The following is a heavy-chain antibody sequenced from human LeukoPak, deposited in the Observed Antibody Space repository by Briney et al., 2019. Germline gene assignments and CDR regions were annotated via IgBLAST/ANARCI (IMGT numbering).Heavy chain of an antibody. CDR2: INQDGSEQ. J-gene: IGHJ4*02. CDR3: ARVGYCSTTSCYWRAFDY. CDR1: GFTFSSYW. V-gene: IGHV3-7*01. Sequence: PGGSLRLSCAASGFTFSSYWMSWVRQAPGKGLEWVANINQDGSEQYYVDSVKGGFTISRDNTKNSLYLQMNSLRAEDTAVYYCARVGYCSTTSCYWRAFDYWGQGTLVTVSS. D-gene: IGHD2-2*01.